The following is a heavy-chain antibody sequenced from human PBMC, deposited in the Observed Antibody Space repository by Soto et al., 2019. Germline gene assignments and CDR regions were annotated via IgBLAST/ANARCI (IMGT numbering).Heavy chain of an antibody. J-gene: IGHJ4*02. CDR1: GYTLTELS. Sequence: ASLKVSCNVSGYTLTELSMHWVGKAPGKAIEWMGAFDPEAGGTIYAKKCQGRGTRTEEISTYTAYMEMSSLRSEDTVVYYCATSSITMIVVVTQGSFDYWDQGTLVTVSS. D-gene: IGHD3-22*01. CDR3: ATSSITMIVVVTQGSFDY. V-gene: IGHV1-24*01. CDR2: FDPEAGGT.